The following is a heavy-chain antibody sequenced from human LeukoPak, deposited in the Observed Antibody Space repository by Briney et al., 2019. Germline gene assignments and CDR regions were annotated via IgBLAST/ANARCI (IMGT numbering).Heavy chain of an antibody. CDR1: VFTFNSYA. CDR3: ARETPSVAAFDY. Sequence: GGSLRLSCAASVFTFNSYAMHWVRQAPGKGLEYVSAISSNGGSTYYANSVKGRFTISRDNSKNTLYLQMGSLRAEDMAVYYCARETPSVAAFDYWGQGTLVTVSS. CDR2: ISSNGGST. V-gene: IGHV3-64*01. J-gene: IGHJ4*02. D-gene: IGHD2-15*01.